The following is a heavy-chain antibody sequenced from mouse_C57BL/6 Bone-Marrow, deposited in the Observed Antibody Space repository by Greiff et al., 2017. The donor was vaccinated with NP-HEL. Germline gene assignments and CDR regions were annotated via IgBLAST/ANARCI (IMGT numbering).Heavy chain of an antibody. CDR1: GYTFTSYW. V-gene: IGHV1-64*01. Sequence: QVQLKQPGAELVKPGASVKLSCKASGYTFTSYWLHWVKQRPGQGLEWIGMIHPNSGSTNYNEKFKSKATLTVDKSSSTAYMQLSSLTSEDSAVYYCAIDGYYPAWFAYWGQGTLVTVSA. J-gene: IGHJ3*01. CDR2: IHPNSGST. D-gene: IGHD2-3*01. CDR3: AIDGYYPAWFAY.